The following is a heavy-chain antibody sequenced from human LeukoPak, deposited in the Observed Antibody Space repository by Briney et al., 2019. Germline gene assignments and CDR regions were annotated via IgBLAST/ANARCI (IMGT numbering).Heavy chain of an antibody. CDR3: ARGSDSSSWFDWFDP. CDR1: GGSFSGYY. D-gene: IGHD6-13*01. CDR2: INHSGST. J-gene: IGHJ5*02. V-gene: IGHV4-34*01. Sequence: SETLSLTCAVYGGSFSGYYWSWIRQPPGKGLEWIGEINHSGSTNYNPSLKSRVTISVDTSKNQFSLRLSSVTAADTAVYYCARGSDSSSWFDWFDPWGQGTLVTVSS.